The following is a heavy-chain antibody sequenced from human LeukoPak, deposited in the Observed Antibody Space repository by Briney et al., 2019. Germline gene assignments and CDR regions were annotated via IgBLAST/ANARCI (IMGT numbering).Heavy chain of an antibody. D-gene: IGHD4-11*01. V-gene: IGHV3-23*03. J-gene: IGHJ6*03. CDR2: IYSGGST. CDR3: ATSTVTDAKYYYYMDV. CDR1: GFIFSTYA. Sequence: QTGGSLRLSCAASGFIFSTYAMSWVRQAPGKGLEWVSVIYSGGSTYYADSVKGRFTISRDNPKNTLYLQMNSLRAEDTAVYYCATSTVTDAKYYYYMDVWGKGTTVTVSS.